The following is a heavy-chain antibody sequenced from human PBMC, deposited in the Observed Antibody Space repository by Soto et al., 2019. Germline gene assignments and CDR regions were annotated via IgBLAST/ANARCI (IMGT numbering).Heavy chain of an antibody. CDR1: GYSFTSYW. J-gene: IGHJ6*02. CDR3: ARLPTPGGTYSSSWYYYGMDV. D-gene: IGHD6-6*01. Sequence: PGESLKISCKGSGYSFTSYWIGWVRQMPGKGLEWMGIIYPGDSDTRYSPSFQGQVTISADKSISTAYLQWSSLKASDTAMYYCARLPTPGGTYSSSWYYYGMDVWGQGTTVPVSS. V-gene: IGHV5-51*01. CDR2: IYPGDSDT.